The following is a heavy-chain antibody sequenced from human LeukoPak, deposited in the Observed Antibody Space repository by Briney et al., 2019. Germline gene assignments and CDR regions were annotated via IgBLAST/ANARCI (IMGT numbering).Heavy chain of an antibody. CDR3: ARGEAEHDYVWGSYRYIY. D-gene: IGHD3-16*02. V-gene: IGHV1-69*04. Sequence: EASVKVSCKASGYTFTSYGISWVRQAPGQGLEWMGRIIPILGIANYAQKFQGRVTITADKSTSTAYMELSSLRSEDTAVYYCARGEAEHDYVWGSYRYIYWGQGTLVTVSS. CDR1: GYTFTSYG. J-gene: IGHJ4*02. CDR2: IIPILGIA.